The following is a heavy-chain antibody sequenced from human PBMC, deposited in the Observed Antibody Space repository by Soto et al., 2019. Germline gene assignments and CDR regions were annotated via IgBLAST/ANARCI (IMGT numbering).Heavy chain of an antibody. V-gene: IGHV1-3*01. CDR2: INAGTGNT. D-gene: IGHD3-10*01. CDR3: ARDALDYYGSAFGSRSYYCSYGMDV. CDR1: GYTFTSYA. J-gene: IGHJ6*02. Sequence: ASVKVSCKASGYTFTSYAMHWVRQAPGQRLEWMGWINAGTGNTKYSQKFQGRVTITRDTSASTAHMELSSLRPEDTAVYYCARDALDYYGSAFGSRSYYCSYGMDVWGQGTTVTVSS.